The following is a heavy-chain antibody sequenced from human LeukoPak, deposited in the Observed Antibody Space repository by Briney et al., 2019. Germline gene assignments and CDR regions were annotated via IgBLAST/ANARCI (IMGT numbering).Heavy chain of an antibody. CDR2: IIPVFGTA. CDR1: GGSFSGYA. Sequence: ASVKVSCKASGGSFSGYAFSWVRQAPGQGLEWMGGIIPVFGTANYAEKFYGRVTITTDESTGTAYMDLNSLTSEDTAVYYCARSTYYHRVTGYTSYFFSYTDVWGEGTTVTVSS. CDR3: ARSTYYHRVTGYTSYFFSYTDV. J-gene: IGHJ6*03. V-gene: IGHV1-69*05. D-gene: IGHD3-9*01.